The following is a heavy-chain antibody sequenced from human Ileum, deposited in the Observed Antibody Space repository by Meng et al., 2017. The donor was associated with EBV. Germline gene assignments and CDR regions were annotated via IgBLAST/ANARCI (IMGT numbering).Heavy chain of an antibody. V-gene: IGHV1-3*01. Sequence: QSGTHVKRPRASVNLSGQASGYTFSAYAIHWWRQAPGQRPEWFGWINAGTGNTRYPHQFQDRDSITRDSSAKTAYIELRSLGSEHTAVYYFARWAGKLREPLWSSWGQGTLVTVSS. D-gene: IGHD1-26*01. J-gene: IGHJ4*02. CDR2: INAGTGNT. CDR3: ARWAGKLREPLWSS. CDR1: GYTFSAYA.